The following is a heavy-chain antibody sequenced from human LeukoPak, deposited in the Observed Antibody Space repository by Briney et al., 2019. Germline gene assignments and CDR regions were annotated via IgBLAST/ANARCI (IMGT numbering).Heavy chain of an antibody. CDR1: GYTFTGYY. J-gene: IGHJ4*02. Sequence: GASVKVSCKASGYTFTGYYMHWVRQAPGQGLEWMGWINPNSGGTNYAQKFQGRVTMTRDTSISTAYMELSSLRYEDTAVYYCTRESGFYGSGSRYWGQGTLVAVSS. CDR3: TRESGFYGSGSRY. CDR2: INPNSGGT. D-gene: IGHD3-10*01. V-gene: IGHV1-2*02.